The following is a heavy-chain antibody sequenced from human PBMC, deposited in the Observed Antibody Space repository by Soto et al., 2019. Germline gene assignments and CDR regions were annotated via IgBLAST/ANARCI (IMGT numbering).Heavy chain of an antibody. CDR2: ISSSSSYI. CDR3: ARDKSGYDSHFDY. D-gene: IGHD5-12*01. V-gene: IGHV3-21*01. Sequence: ESGGGLVKPGGSLRLSCAASGFTFSSYSMNWVRQAPGKGLEWVSSISSSSSYIYYADSVKGRFTISRDNAKNSLYLQMNSLRAEDTAVYYCARDKSGYDSHFDYWGQGTLVTVSS. J-gene: IGHJ4*02. CDR1: GFTFSSYS.